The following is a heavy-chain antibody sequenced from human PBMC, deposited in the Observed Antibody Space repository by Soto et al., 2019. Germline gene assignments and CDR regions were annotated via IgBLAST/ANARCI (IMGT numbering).Heavy chain of an antibody. CDR2: VSGSGGST. CDR3: AKDTSMVRGVIIDY. V-gene: IGHV3-23*01. D-gene: IGHD3-10*01. Sequence: EVQLLEAGGGLVQPGGSLRLYCPASGFTFSSYAMSWVLQAPGKGLEWVSGVSGSGGSTYYADSVKGRFTNSTDNSKNTLYLQMNSLRAEGTAVYYGAKDTSMVRGVIIDYWGQGTLVTVSS. J-gene: IGHJ4*02. CDR1: GFTFSSYA.